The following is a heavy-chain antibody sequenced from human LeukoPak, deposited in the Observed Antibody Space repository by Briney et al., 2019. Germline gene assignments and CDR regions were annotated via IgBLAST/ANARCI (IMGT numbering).Heavy chain of an antibody. CDR2: IYYSGST. D-gene: IGHD3-3*01. V-gene: IGHV4-30-4*01. Sequence: PSETLSLTCTVSGGSISSGDYYWSWIRQPPGKGLEWIGYIYYSGSTYYNPSLKSRVTISVDTSKNQFSLKLSSVTAADTAVYYCARDHPYYDFSYWGQGTLVTVSS. J-gene: IGHJ4*02. CDR3: ARDHPYYDFSY. CDR1: GGSISSGDYY.